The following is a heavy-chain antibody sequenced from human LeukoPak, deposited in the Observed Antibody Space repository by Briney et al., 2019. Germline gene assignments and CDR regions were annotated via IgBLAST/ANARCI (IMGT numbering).Heavy chain of an antibody. V-gene: IGHV1-8*01. CDR1: GYTFTSYD. J-gene: IGHJ5*02. Sequence: ASVKVSCKASGYTFTSYDINWVRQATGQGLEWMGWMNPNSGNTGYAQKFQGRVTMTRNTSISTAYMELSSLRSEDTAVYYCAITMGREMDWFDPWGQGTLVTVSS. CDR3: AITMGREMDWFDP. D-gene: IGHD3-10*01. CDR2: MNPNSGNT.